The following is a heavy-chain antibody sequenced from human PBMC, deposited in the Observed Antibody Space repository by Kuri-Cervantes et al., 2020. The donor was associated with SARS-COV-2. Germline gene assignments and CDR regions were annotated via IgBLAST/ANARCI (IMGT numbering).Heavy chain of an antibody. Sequence: ASVNVSCKASGYTFTDYYMHWVRQAPGQGLEWMGWMNPNSGNTGYAQKFQGRVTMTRNTSISTAYMELSSLRSEDTAVYYCARNPDAYYDFWSGPGLQWFDPWGQGTLVTVSS. D-gene: IGHD3-3*01. CDR1: GYTFTDYY. J-gene: IGHJ5*02. CDR3: ARNPDAYYDFWSGPGLQWFDP. CDR2: MNPNSGNT. V-gene: IGHV1-8*02.